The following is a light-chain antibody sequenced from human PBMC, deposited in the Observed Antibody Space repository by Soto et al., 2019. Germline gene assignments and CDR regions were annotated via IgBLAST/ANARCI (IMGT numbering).Light chain of an antibody. Sequence: IEMTQSPATLSVSPGERATLSCRASQTLINKLAWFQQQPGQAPRLLIYDASTRATGVPARFSGSGSGTEFTLTISSLQSEDFAVYYCQQYNDWQWTFGQGTKVEIK. CDR3: QQYNDWQWT. V-gene: IGKV3-15*01. CDR1: QTLINK. CDR2: DAS. J-gene: IGKJ1*01.